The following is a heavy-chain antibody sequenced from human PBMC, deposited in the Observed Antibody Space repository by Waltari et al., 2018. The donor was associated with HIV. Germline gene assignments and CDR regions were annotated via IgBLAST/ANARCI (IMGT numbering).Heavy chain of an antibody. V-gene: IGHV3-23*01. D-gene: IGHD3-22*01. J-gene: IGHJ5*02. Sequence: EVQLLESGGGLVQPGESLRLSCAASGFTLSSYAMSWVRQTPGKGLGWVSVIRGRAGSTFYADSVKGRFTISRDNSMNTLYLQMNSLRVEDTAVYYCAKEEAWFYSDSSGYTWGQGTLVTVSS. CDR2: IRGRAGST. CDR1: GFTLSSYA. CDR3: AKEEAWFYSDSSGYT.